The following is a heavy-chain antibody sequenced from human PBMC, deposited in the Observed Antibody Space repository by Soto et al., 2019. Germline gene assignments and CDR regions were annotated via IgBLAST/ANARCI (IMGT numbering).Heavy chain of an antibody. CDR1: GFTFSGSA. Sequence: GGSLRLSCAASGFTFSGSAMHWVRQASGKGLEWVGRIRSKANSYATAYAASVKGRFTISRDDSKNTAYLQMNSLKTEDTAVYYCTRPYGASGYYYYYGMDVWGQGTTVTVSS. D-gene: IGHD3-10*01. J-gene: IGHJ6*02. CDR2: IRSKANSYAT. V-gene: IGHV3-73*01. CDR3: TRPYGASGYYYYYGMDV.